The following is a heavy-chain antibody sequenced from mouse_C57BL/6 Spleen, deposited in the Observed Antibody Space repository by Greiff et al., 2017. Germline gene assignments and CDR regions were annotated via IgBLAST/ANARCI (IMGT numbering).Heavy chain of an antibody. J-gene: IGHJ2*01. CDR2: IDPSDSYT. CDR1: GYTFTSYW. CDR3: ARYGYDEGYFDY. V-gene: IGHV1-69*01. D-gene: IGHD2-2*01. Sequence: QVQLQQPGAELVMPGASVKLSCKASGYTFTSYWMHWVKQRPGQGLEWIGEIDPSDSYTNYNQKFKGKSTLTVDKSSSTAYMQLSSLTSEDSAVYYCARYGYDEGYFDYWGQGTTLTVPS.